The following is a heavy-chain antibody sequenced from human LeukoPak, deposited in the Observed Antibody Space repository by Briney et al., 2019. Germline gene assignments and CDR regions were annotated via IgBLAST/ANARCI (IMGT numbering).Heavy chain of an antibody. D-gene: IGHD5/OR15-5a*01. CDR1: GFTFNDYA. Sequence: GGSLRLSCAASGFTFNDYAMHWVRQAPGKGLEWVSGISWNSGSIGYADSVKGRFTISRDNAKNSLYLQMNSLRPGDTAFYYCAKVTVSEISFFDYWGQGALVTVSS. V-gene: IGHV3-9*01. J-gene: IGHJ4*02. CDR3: AKVTVSEISFFDY. CDR2: ISWNSGSI.